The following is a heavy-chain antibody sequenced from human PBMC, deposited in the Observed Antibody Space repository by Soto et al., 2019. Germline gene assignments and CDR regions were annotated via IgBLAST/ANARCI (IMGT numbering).Heavy chain of an antibody. D-gene: IGHD2-15*01. Sequence: LRLSCAASGFTFDDYAMHWVRQAPGKGLEWVSGISWNSGSIGYADSVKGRFTISRDNAKNSLYLQMNSLRAEDTALYYCAKAVAATDDAFDIWGQGTMVTVSS. CDR2: ISWNSGSI. CDR3: AKAVAATDDAFDI. CDR1: GFTFDDYA. J-gene: IGHJ3*02. V-gene: IGHV3-9*01.